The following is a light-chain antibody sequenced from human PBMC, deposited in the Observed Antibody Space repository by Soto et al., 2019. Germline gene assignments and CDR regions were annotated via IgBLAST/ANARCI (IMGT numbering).Light chain of an antibody. CDR2: GAS. CDR1: QSISGA. V-gene: IGKV3-15*01. J-gene: IGKJ1*01. CDR3: QQYNNWPWT. Sequence: IVMAQSPATLAVAPGGRATLSCWASQSISGALAWYQQKPGQAPRLLIYGASTRATSFPARFSGSGSGTDFTLTISSLQSEDFAVYYCQQYNNWPWTFGQGTKVDI.